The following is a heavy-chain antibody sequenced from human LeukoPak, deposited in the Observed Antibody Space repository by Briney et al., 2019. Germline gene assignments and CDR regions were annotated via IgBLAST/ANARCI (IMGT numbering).Heavy chain of an antibody. Sequence: PGGSLRLSCAASGFSFSSFWMHWVRQAPGKGLVWVSRINSDGSSTSYADSVKGRFTISRDNAKNTLYLQMSSLRAEDTAVYYCVGYYDIGGITGNAFDIWGQGTMVTVSS. CDR1: GFSFSSFW. V-gene: IGHV3-74*01. D-gene: IGHD3-22*01. CDR2: INSDGSST. J-gene: IGHJ3*02. CDR3: VGYYDIGGITGNAFDI.